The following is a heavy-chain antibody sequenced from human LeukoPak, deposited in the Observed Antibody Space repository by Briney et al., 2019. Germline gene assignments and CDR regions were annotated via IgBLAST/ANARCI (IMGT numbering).Heavy chain of an antibody. CDR1: GGSISSGGYY. D-gene: IGHD6-13*01. J-gene: IGHJ3*02. V-gene: IGHV4-31*03. CDR2: IYYSGST. Sequence: SETLSPTCTVSGGSISSGGYYWSWIRQHPGKGLEWIGYIYYSGSTYYNPSLKSRVTISVDTSKNQFSLKLSSETAADTAVYYCAREEQLDAFDIWGQGTMVTVSS. CDR3: AREEQLDAFDI.